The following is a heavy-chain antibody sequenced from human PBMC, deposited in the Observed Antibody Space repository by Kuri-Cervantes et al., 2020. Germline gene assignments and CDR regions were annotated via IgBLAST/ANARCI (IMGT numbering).Heavy chain of an antibody. CDR2: INPSGGST. Sequence: ASVKVSCKASGYTFTYRYLHWVRQAPGQGLEWMGIINPSGGSTSYAQKFQGRVTMTRDTSTSTVYMELSSLRSEDTAVYYCASTSGSYYISSGAFDIWGQGTMVTVSS. CDR1: GYTFTYRY. D-gene: IGHD1-26*01. V-gene: IGHV1-46*01. CDR3: ASTSGSYYISSGAFDI. J-gene: IGHJ3*02.